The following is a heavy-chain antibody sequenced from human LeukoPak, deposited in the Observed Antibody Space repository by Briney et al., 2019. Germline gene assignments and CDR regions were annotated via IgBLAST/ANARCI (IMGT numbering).Heavy chain of an antibody. Sequence: GGSLRLSCAASGFTSDDYAMHWVRQAQGECLEWVSLFSGDGGSTYYADTVKGRFTIPRYNSKISLYLQMNSLRTEDTALYYCSKVLGYYDSSGYYQEGGFDYWGQGTLVTVSS. CDR3: SKVLGYYDSSGYYQEGGFDY. CDR2: FSGDGGST. D-gene: IGHD3-22*01. CDR1: GFTSDDYA. V-gene: IGHV3-43*02. J-gene: IGHJ4*02.